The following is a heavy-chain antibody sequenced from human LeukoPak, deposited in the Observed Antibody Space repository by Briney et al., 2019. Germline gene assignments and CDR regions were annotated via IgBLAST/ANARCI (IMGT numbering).Heavy chain of an antibody. J-gene: IGHJ5*02. CDR3: ARDGHSQDYYDSSGQNWFDP. CDR2: ISAYNGNT. CDR1: GYTFTSYG. V-gene: IGHV1-18*01. Sequence: GASVKVSCKASGYTFTSYGISWVRQDPGQGLEWMGWISAYNGNTNYAQKLQGRVTMTTDTSTSTAYMELRSLRSDDTAVYYCARDGHSQDYYDSSGQNWFDPWGQGTLVTVSS. D-gene: IGHD3-22*01.